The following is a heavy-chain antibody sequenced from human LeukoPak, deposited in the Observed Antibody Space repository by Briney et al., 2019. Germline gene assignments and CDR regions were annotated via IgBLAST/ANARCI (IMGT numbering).Heavy chain of an antibody. CDR2: ISGSGGST. V-gene: IGHV3-23*01. CDR3: AKAGGYCSSTSCYEDY. Sequence: PTGRSLRLSCAASGFTFSSYAISWVRQAPGKGLEWVSAISGSGGSTYYADSVKGRFTISRDNSKNPLYLQMNSLRAEDTAVYYCAKAGGYCSSTSCYEDYWGQGTLVTVSS. CDR1: GFTFSSYA. D-gene: IGHD2-2*01. J-gene: IGHJ4*02.